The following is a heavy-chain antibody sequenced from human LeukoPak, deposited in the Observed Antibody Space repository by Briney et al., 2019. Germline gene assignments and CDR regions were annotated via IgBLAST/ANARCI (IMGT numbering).Heavy chain of an antibody. CDR3: AKVGDFDILTGYYSPNFDY. J-gene: IGHJ4*02. D-gene: IGHD3-9*01. CDR1: GFTFSSYA. CDR2: ISGSGGST. V-gene: IGHV3-23*01. Sequence: GGSLRLSCAASGFTFSSYAMSGVRQAPGKGLEGVSAISGSGGSTYYADSVKGRFTISRDNSKNTLYLQMNSLRAEDTAVYYCAKVGDFDILTGYYSPNFDYWGQGTLVTVSS.